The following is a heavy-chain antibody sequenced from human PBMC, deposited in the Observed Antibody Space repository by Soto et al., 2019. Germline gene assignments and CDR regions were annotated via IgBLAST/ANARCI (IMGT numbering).Heavy chain of an antibody. CDR3: ARVLDYGGMSDAFDI. J-gene: IGHJ3*02. CDR1: GFTFSSYS. V-gene: IGHV3-48*02. CDR2: ISSSSSTI. D-gene: IGHD4-17*01. Sequence: EVQLVESGGGLVQPGGSLRLSCAASGFTFSSYSMNWVRQAPGKGLEWVSYISSSSSTIYYADSVKGRFTISRDNAKNSLYLQMNSLRDEDTAVYYCARVLDYGGMSDAFDIWGQGTMVTVSS.